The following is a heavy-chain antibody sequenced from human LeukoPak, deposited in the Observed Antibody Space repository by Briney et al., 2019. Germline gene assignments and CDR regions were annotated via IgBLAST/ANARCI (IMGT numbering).Heavy chain of an antibody. J-gene: IGHJ6*03. CDR2: IIPILGIA. D-gene: IGHD3-3*01. V-gene: IGHV1-69*02. CDR3: ARVVDFWSGRTPYYYYYTDV. CDR1: GGTFSSYT. Sequence: SVKVSCKASGGTFSSYTISWVRQAPGQGLEWMGRIIPILGIANYAQKFQGRVTITADKSTSTAYMELSSLRSEDTAVYYCARVVDFWSGRTPYYYYYTDVWGKGTTVTVSS.